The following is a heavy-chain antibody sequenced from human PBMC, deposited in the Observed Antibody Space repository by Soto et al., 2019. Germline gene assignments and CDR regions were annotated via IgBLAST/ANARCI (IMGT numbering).Heavy chain of an antibody. CDR1: GFTFSSYS. D-gene: IGHD6-13*01. CDR3: ARGWGGQQLAYYYYYGMDV. V-gene: IGHV3-48*02. Sequence: GGSLRLSCAASGFTFSSYSMNWVRQAPGKGLEWVSYISSSSSTTYYADSVKGRFTISRDNAKNSLYLQMNSLRDEDTAVYYCARGWGGQQLAYYYYYGMDVWGQGTTVTVSS. CDR2: ISSSSSTT. J-gene: IGHJ6*02.